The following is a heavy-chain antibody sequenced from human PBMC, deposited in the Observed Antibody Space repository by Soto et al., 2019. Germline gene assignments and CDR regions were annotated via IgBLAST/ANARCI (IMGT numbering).Heavy chain of an antibody. Sequence: ASVKVSCKVSGYTLTELSMHWVRQAPGKGLEWMGGFDPGDGETIYAQKFQGRVTMTEDTSTDTAYMELNSLRAEDTAVYYCAKNHYDSSGYYGQYYFDYWGQGTLVTVS. V-gene: IGHV1-24*01. CDR2: FDPGDGET. CDR1: GYTLTELS. J-gene: IGHJ4*02. CDR3: AKNHYDSSGYYGQYYFDY. D-gene: IGHD3-22*01.